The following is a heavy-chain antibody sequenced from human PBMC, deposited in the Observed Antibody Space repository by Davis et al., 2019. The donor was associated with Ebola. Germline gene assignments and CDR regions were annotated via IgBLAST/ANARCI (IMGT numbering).Heavy chain of an antibody. CDR1: RYNFNRYG. J-gene: IGHJ5*02. D-gene: IGHD2-2*01. CDR2: ISGYDGVT. V-gene: IGHV1-18*01. CDR3: ARDGLVPDAIRGGFDP. Sequence: ASVKVSCKTSRYNFNRYGISWVRQVPGQGLEWMGWISGYDGVTKYSEKYEGRITLTTETSTSTAYMEVRSLTSDDTALYYRARDGLVPDAIRGGFDPWGQGMLVTVSS.